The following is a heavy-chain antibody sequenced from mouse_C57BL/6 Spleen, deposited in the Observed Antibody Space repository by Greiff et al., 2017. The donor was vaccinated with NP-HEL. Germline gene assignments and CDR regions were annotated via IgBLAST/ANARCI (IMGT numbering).Heavy chain of an antibody. Sequence: VQLQQPGAELVRPGSSVKLSCKASGYTFTSYWMHWVKQRPIQGLEWIGNIDPSDSETHYNQKFKDKATLTVDKSSSTAYMQLSSLTSEDSAVYYCARVGNYGYYAMDYWGQGTSVTVSS. CDR1: GYTFTSYW. CDR3: ARVGNYGYYAMDY. J-gene: IGHJ4*01. D-gene: IGHD2-1*01. V-gene: IGHV1-52*01. CDR2: IDPSDSET.